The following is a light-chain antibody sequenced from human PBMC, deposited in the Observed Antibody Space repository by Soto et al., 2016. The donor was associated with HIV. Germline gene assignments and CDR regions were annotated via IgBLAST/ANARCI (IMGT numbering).Light chain of an antibody. CDR1: ELGHKY. J-gene: IGLJ2*01. CDR3: QAWDSTTAV. CDR2: QND. Sequence: SYELTQSPSVSVSPGQTASISCFSDELGHKYVWWYQQKPGHSPLLVMSQNDKRPSGIPERFSGSNSGNTATLTITGSQAMDEADYYCQAWDSTTAVFGGGTKLIVL. V-gene: IGLV3-1*01.